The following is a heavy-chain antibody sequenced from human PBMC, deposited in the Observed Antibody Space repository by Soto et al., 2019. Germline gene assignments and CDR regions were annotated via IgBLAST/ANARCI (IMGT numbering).Heavy chain of an antibody. Sequence: GGSLRLSCAASGFTFSSYGMHWVRQAPGKGLEWVAVIWYDGSNKYYADSVKGRFTISRDNSKNTLYLQMNSLRAEDTAVYYCAKDRGYCSGGSCYPRTGNFDYWGQGTLVTVSS. CDR3: AKDRGYCSGGSCYPRTGNFDY. CDR1: GFTFSSYG. CDR2: IWYDGSNK. J-gene: IGHJ4*02. D-gene: IGHD2-15*01. V-gene: IGHV3-33*06.